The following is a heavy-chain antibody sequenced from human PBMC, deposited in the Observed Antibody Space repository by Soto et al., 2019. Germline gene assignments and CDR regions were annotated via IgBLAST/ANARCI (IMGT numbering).Heavy chain of an antibody. D-gene: IGHD3-10*01. CDR2: INAGNGNT. CDR3: ARDRTMASGRNWFDP. J-gene: IGHJ5*02. V-gene: IGHV1-3*01. Sequence: ASVKVSCKASGYTVTSYAMHWVRQAPGQRLEWMGWINAGNGNTKYSQKFQGRVTITRDTSASTAYMELSSLRSEDTAVYYCARDRTMASGRNWFDPWGQGTLVTVSS. CDR1: GYTVTSYA.